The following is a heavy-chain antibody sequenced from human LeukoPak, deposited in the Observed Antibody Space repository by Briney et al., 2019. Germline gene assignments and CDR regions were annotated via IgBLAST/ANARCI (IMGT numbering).Heavy chain of an antibody. CDR1: GGSISSYY. CDR2: IYNSGST. D-gene: IGHD3-9*01. CDR3: ARALGRDYDILTGYYRRYYFDY. Sequence: PSETLSLTCTVSGGSISSYYWSWIRQPPGKGLEWIGYIYNSGSTNYNPSLKSRVTISVDTSKNQFSLKLSSVTAADTAVYYCARALGRDYDILTGYYRRYYFDYWGQGTLVTVSS. J-gene: IGHJ4*02. V-gene: IGHV4-59*01.